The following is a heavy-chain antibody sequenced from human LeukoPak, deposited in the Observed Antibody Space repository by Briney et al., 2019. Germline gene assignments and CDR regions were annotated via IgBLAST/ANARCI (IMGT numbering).Heavy chain of an antibody. J-gene: IGHJ5*02. V-gene: IGHV4-38-2*02. Sequence: PSETLSLTCTVSGYSISSGYYWGWIRQPPGKGLEWIGRIYTSGSTNYNPSLKSRVTMSVDTSKNQFSLKLSSVTAADTAVYYCARDGHYGDRLITISREGFDPWGQGTLVTVSS. CDR2: IYTSGST. CDR3: ARDGHYGDRLITISREGFDP. CDR1: GYSISSGYY. D-gene: IGHD3-9*01.